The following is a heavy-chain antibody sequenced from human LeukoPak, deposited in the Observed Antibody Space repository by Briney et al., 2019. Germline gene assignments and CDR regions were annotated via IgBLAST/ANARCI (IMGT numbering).Heavy chain of an antibody. Sequence: SVKVSCKASGGTFSSYAISWVRQAPGQGLEWMGRIIPILGIANYEQKFQGRVTITADKSTSTAYMELSSLRSEDTAVYYCAREIVVVTAIRHESYYYGMDVWGQGTTVTVSS. D-gene: IGHD2-21*02. CDR1: GGTFSSYA. J-gene: IGHJ6*02. CDR2: IIPILGIA. V-gene: IGHV1-69*04. CDR3: AREIVVVTAIRHESYYYGMDV.